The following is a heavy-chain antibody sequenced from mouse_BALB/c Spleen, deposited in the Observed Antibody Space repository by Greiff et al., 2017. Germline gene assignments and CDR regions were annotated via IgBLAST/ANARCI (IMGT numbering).Heavy chain of an antibody. D-gene: IGHD2-4*01. V-gene: IGHV3-2*02. J-gene: IGHJ1*01. CDR1: GYSITSDYA. CDR3: ARCTMITTGDWYFDV. Sequence: VQLKQSGPGLVKPSQSLSLTCTVTGYSITSDYAWNWIRQFPGNKLEWMGYISYSGSTSYNPSLKSRISITRDTSKNQFFLQLNSVTTEDTATYYCARCTMITTGDWYFDVWGAGTTVTVSS. CDR2: ISYSGST.